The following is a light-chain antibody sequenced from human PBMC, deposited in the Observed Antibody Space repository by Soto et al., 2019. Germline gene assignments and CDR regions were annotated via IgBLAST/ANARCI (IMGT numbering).Light chain of an antibody. Sequence: DIVMTQSPLSLPVTPGEPASSSCRSSQILLHSNGYNYLAWYQQKPGKAPKLLIYDASSLESGVPSRFSGSGSGTEFTLTISSLQSEDFAVYYCQQYNNWPPTFGQGTRLEIK. J-gene: IGKJ5*01. V-gene: IGKV2-28*01. CDR2: DAS. CDR1: QILLHSNGYNY. CDR3: QQYNNWPPT.